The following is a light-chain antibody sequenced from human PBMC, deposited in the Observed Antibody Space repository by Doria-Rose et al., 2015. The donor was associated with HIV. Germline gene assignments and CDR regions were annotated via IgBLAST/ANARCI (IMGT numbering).Light chain of an antibody. J-gene: IGKJ3*01. CDR1: QSLLYTSKHY. Sequence: DIQVTQPPESLGMSLGERATLNCKSNQSLLYTSKHYLAWYQQKPGQPPKLLIYWASTRQSGVPARFSGSGSGTDFTLTISSLEAEDVAVYYCQQYYDTPSFGPGTTVDIK. CDR3: QQYYDTPS. V-gene: IGKV4-1*01. CDR2: WAS.